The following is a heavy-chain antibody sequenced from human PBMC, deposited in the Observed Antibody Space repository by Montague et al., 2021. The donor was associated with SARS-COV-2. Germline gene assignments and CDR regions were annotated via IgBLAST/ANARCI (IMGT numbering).Heavy chain of an antibody. Sequence: SETLSLTCSAPGFSISSGYYWGWIRQTPGKGLEWIGSRYQNGATYYSPSLKRPVTILLDTSKNQFSLSLTSVTAADTAVYYCARSGVGIFDFSYFDSWGQGSLVIVSS. D-gene: IGHD3-3*01. CDR3: ARSGVGIFDFSYFDS. CDR2: RYQNGAT. V-gene: IGHV4-38-2*02. J-gene: IGHJ4*02. CDR1: GFSISSGYY.